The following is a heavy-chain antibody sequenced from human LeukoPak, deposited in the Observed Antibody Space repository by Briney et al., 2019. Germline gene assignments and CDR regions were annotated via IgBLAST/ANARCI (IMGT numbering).Heavy chain of an antibody. J-gene: IGHJ4*02. CDR3: ARAQGSIVGATRGIDY. CDR1: GYIFIGYY. D-gene: IGHD1-26*01. Sequence: ASVKVSCKTSGYIFIGYYMHWVRQAPGQGLEWMGWINPNSGGTNYAQKFQGRVTMTRDTSISTAYMELSRLRSDDTAVYYCARAQGSIVGATRGIDYWGQGTLVTVSS. CDR2: INPNSGGT. V-gene: IGHV1-2*02.